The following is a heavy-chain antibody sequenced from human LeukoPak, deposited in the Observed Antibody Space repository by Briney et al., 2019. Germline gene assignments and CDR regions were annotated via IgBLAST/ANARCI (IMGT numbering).Heavy chain of an antibody. CDR2: IKQDGSEK. CDR1: GFTFSSYW. D-gene: IGHD4-17*01. Sequence: KPGGSLRLSCAASGFTFSSYWMSWVRQAPGKGLEWVASIKQDGSEKYYVDSVKGRFTISRDNAKNSLYLQMNSLRAEDTAVYYCARDGGYGDYCFDYWGQGTLVTVSS. J-gene: IGHJ4*02. CDR3: ARDGGYGDYCFDY. V-gene: IGHV3-7*01.